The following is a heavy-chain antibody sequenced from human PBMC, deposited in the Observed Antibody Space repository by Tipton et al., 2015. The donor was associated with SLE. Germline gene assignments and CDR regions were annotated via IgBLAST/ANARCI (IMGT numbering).Heavy chain of an antibody. J-gene: IGHJ3*02. Sequence: TLSLTCTVSGGSINSHYWSWIRQPAGKGLEWIGRISSSGNTNYNPSLKGRVTISVDTSKNQFSLTLSSVTAADTAMYYCAREVIAVSDSDAFDIWGQGTVITVSS. CDR2: ISSSGNT. CDR3: AREVIAVSDSDAFDI. V-gene: IGHV4-4*07. CDR1: GGSINSHY. D-gene: IGHD2-21*01.